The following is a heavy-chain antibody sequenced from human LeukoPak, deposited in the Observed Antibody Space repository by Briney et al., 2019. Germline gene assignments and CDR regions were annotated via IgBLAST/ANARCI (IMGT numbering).Heavy chain of an antibody. CDR3: ARGGIGESPFDY. D-gene: IGHD3-10*01. V-gene: IGHV1-24*01. J-gene: IGHJ4*02. Sequence: ASVKVSCKVSGYTLTKLSMHWVRQAPGKGLEWMGGFDPENGETVHAQKFQGRVSMTEDTSTDTAYMELSSLRSEDTAVYYCARGGIGESPFDYWGQGTLVTVSS. CDR1: GYTLTKLS. CDR2: FDPENGET.